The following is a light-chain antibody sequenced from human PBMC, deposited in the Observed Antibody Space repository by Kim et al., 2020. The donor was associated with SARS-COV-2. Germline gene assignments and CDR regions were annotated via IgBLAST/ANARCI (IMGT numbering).Light chain of an antibody. Sequence: SYELTQPPSVSVSPGQTASITCSGDKLGDKYACWYQQNPGQSPVLVIYQDNKRPSGIPERFSGSNSGNTATLTISGTQAMDEADYYCQAWDSNTVVFG. CDR2: QDN. J-gene: IGLJ2*01. CDR1: KLGDKY. CDR3: QAWDSNTVV. V-gene: IGLV3-1*01.